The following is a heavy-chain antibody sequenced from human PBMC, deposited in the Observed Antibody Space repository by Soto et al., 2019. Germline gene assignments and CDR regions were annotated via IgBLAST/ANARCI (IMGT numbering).Heavy chain of an antibody. V-gene: IGHV1-18*01. J-gene: IGHJ6*02. Sequence: QVQLVQSGDEVKKPGASVKVSCKASGYIFVNYGIAWVRQAPGHGLEWMGWISPYTGNTHSATKVQGRLTMTTDTSTSTAYMDLGSLTSDDTAVYYCVMVDNYGIPTPQDVWGQGTTVSVSS. CDR3: VMVDNYGIPTPQDV. D-gene: IGHD3-9*01. CDR1: GYIFVNYG. CDR2: ISPYTGNT.